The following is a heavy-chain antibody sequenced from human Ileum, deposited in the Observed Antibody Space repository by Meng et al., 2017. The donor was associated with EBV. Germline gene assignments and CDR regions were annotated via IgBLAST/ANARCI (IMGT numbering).Heavy chain of an antibody. CDR3: ARLDSSGYYFGGWFDP. Sequence: QVQRQELGPSLANPSGTVSLTCAVSCGSILSSKWWSWVRQSPGTGLEWIGEIYHHGTTNYNPSLKSRVTISVDTSKNKFFLNLTSLTAADTAVYYCARLDSSGYYFGGWFDPWGQGILVTVSS. CDR1: CGSILSSKW. D-gene: IGHD3-22*01. CDR2: IYHHGTT. J-gene: IGHJ5*02. V-gene: IGHV4-4*02.